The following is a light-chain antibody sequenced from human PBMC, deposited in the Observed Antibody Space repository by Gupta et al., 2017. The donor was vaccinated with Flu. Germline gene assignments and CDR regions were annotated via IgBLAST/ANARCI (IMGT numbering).Light chain of an antibody. CDR3: CSYAGRATWV. CDR2: DVS. Sequence: PASVSGSPGQSITISCTGTSSDVGTYNLVSWYQQHPGKAPKLMIYDVSKRPSGVSNRFSGSKSGNTASLTISGLQAEDEADYYCCSYAGRATWVFGGGTKLTVL. J-gene: IGLJ3*02. CDR1: SSDVGTYNL. V-gene: IGLV2-23*02.